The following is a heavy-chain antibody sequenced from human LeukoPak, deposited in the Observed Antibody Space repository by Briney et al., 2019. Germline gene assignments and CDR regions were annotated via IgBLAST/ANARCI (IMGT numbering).Heavy chain of an antibody. CDR1: GFALSHHG. CDR3: ARALSSTGGSYYFDS. D-gene: IGHD1-14*01. CDR2: VRYDGSDK. J-gene: IGHJ4*02. Sequence: GRSLRLSCIASGFALSHHGMHWVRQPPGKGLEWVAFVRYDGSDKYYADSVEGRFTVSRDNSNNALDLQMNTLTVEDTAVYYCARALSSTGGSYYFDSWGQGTLVTVSS. V-gene: IGHV3-33*01.